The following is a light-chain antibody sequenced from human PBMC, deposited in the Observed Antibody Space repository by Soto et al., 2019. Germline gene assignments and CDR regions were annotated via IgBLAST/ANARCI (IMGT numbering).Light chain of an antibody. Sequence: DIVMTQSPLSLPVTPGEPASISCRSSQSLLHSNGYNYLDWYLQKPGQSPQLLIYLGSNRASGVPDRFSGSGSGTDFTPKISRVEAEDVGVYYCMQALQTRSTFGPGTKVDIK. CDR1: QSLLHSNGYNY. CDR3: MQALQTRST. J-gene: IGKJ3*01. CDR2: LGS. V-gene: IGKV2-28*01.